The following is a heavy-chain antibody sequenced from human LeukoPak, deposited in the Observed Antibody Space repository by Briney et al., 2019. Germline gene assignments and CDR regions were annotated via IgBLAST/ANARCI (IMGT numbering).Heavy chain of an antibody. V-gene: IGHV4-59*08. D-gene: IGHD4-17*01. Sequence: SETLSLTCTVSGGSISSYYWSWIRQPPGKGLEWIGYIYYSGSTNYNPSLKSRVTISVDTSKDQFSLKLSSVTAADTAVYYCARLRDYGDYGQRSRKNWFDPWGQGTLVTVSS. CDR1: GGSISSYY. CDR3: ARLRDYGDYGQRSRKNWFDP. J-gene: IGHJ5*02. CDR2: IYYSGST.